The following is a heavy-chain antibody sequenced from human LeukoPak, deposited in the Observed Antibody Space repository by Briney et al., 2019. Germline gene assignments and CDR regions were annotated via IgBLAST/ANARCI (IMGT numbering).Heavy chain of an antibody. CDR3: VKDEARWLHHGFDY. Sequence: GGSLRLSCAASVFTFDDYGMHWVRQAPGKGLEGVAFIQYDGSEKYYAESVKGRFTMSRDNSKNTLYLQMNSPRTEDTAVYYCVKDEARWLHHGFDYWGQGTLVTVSS. V-gene: IGHV3-30*02. CDR2: IQYDGSEK. D-gene: IGHD5-24*01. J-gene: IGHJ4*02. CDR1: VFTFDDYG.